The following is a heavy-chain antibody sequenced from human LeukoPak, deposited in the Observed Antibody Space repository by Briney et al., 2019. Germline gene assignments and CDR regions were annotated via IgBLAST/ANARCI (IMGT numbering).Heavy chain of an antibody. CDR3: EGVGSGVNGPVDY. D-gene: IGHD3-10*01. J-gene: IGHJ4*02. Sequence: KPSETLSLTCAVYGGSFSGYYWSWIRQPPGKGLEWIGEINHSGSTNYNPSLKSRVTISVDTSKNQSSLKLSPGAAADTAVYYCEGVGSGVNGPVDYWGQGTLVTVSS. V-gene: IGHV4-34*01. CDR2: INHSGST. CDR1: GGSFSGYY.